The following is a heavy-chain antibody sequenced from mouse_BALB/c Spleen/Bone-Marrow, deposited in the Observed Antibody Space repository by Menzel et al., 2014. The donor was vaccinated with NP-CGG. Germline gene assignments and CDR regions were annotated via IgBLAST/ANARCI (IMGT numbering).Heavy chain of an antibody. CDR1: GLNIKDYY. Sequence: VQLKQSGAELVRSGASVKLSCTASGLNIKDYYTHWVKQRPEQGLEWIGWIDPENGDTEYAPKFQGKATMTADTYSNTAYLQLSSLTSEDTAVYYCNSCRIQAWFAYWGQGTLVTVSA. CDR2: IDPENGDT. CDR3: NSCRIQAWFAY. V-gene: IGHV14-4*02. J-gene: IGHJ3*01.